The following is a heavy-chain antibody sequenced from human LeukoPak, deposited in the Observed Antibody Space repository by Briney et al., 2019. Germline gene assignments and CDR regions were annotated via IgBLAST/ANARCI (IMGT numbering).Heavy chain of an antibody. CDR2: INHSGST. CDR1: GGSFSGYY. V-gene: IGHV4-34*01. D-gene: IGHD5-18*01. CDR3: ARGKRGYSYANDY. Sequence: SETLSLTCAVYGGSFSGYYWSWIRQPPGKGLEWIGEINHSGSTNYNPSLKSRATISVDTSKNQFSLKLSSVTAADTAVYYCARGKRGYSYANDYWGQGTLVTVSS. J-gene: IGHJ4*02.